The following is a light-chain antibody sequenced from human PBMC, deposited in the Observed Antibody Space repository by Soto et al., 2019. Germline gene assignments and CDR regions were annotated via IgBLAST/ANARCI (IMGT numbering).Light chain of an antibody. CDR2: AAS. J-gene: IGKJ1*01. CDR3: QQYYTYPLA. V-gene: IGKV1-8*01. Sequence: AIRMTQSPSSISAFTGDRVTITCRASQPISTYLAWYQQKPGTAPTLLIYAASTLQSGVPSRFSGSGSGTDFTLPISCLQSEDFAPYFCQQYYTYPLAFGQGTKVEIK. CDR1: QPISTY.